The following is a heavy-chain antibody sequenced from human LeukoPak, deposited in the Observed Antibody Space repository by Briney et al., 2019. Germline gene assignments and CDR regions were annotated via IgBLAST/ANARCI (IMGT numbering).Heavy chain of an antibody. CDR3: ARGGYCSGGSCVFDI. J-gene: IGHJ3*02. D-gene: IGHD2-15*01. V-gene: IGHV1-8*01. Sequence: ASVKVSCKASGYTFTSYDINWVRQATGQGLEWMGWMDPNSGNTGYAQKFQGRVTMTRNTSISTAYMELSSLRSEDTAVYYCARGGYCSGGSCVFDIWGQGTMVTVSS. CDR1: GYTFTSYD. CDR2: MDPNSGNT.